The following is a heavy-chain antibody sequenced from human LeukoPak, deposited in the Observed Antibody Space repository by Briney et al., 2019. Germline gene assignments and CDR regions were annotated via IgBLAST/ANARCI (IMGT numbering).Heavy chain of an antibody. J-gene: IGHJ4*02. V-gene: IGHV3-64D*06. CDR3: VRGTCY. Sequence: PGGSLRLSCSVSGFTFSTYVMHWVRQAPGEGLEYVSAISSNGDNTYYADSVKGRFTISRDNSKNTLYLQMSSLRADDTAVYYCVRGTCYWGQGTLVTVSS. CDR1: GFTFSTYV. CDR2: ISSNGDNT.